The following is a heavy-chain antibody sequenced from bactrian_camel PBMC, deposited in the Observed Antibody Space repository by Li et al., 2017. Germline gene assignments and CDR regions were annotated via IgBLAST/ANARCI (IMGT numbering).Heavy chain of an antibody. V-gene: IGHV3S40*01. CDR2: ITSGGGNT. J-gene: IGHJ4*01. CDR1: GVTYSSYY. D-gene: IGHD1*01. Sequence: VQLVESGGGLVQPGGSLRLSCAASGVTYSSYYMSWVRQAPGKGLEWVSTITSGGGNTYYVDSVKDRFTISRDNAKNTLYLQLNSLKTEDTAMYYCARSFSMLDNYWGQGTQVTVS. CDR3: ARSFSMLDNY.